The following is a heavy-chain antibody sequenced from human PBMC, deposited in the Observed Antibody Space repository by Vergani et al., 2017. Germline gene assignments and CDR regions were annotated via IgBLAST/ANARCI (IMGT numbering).Heavy chain of an antibody. Sequence: QVQLVQSGAEVKKPGSSVKVSCKASGGTFSSYDISWVRQAPGQGLEWMGGIIPIFGTANYAQKFQGRVTITADESTSTAYMELSSLRSEDTAVYYCAREDENYCFGTPRGAFDIWGQGTMVTVSS. V-gene: IGHV1-69*12. CDR3: AREDENYCFGTPRGAFDI. CDR2: IIPIFGTA. CDR1: GGTFSSYD. D-gene: IGHD3-10*01. J-gene: IGHJ3*02.